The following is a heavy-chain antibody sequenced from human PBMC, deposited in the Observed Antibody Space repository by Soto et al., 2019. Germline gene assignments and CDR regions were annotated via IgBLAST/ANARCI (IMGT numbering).Heavy chain of an antibody. CDR3: ARAMTTVTTSYVY. CDR2: INHSGST. V-gene: IGHV4-34*01. J-gene: IGHJ4*02. CDR1: GGSFSGYY. D-gene: IGHD4-17*01. Sequence: ASETLSLTCGVYGGSFSGYYWSWIRQPPGKGLEWIGEINHSGSTNYNPSLKSRVAISVDTSKNQFSLKLSSVTAADTAVYYCARAMTTVTTSYVYWGQGTLVTVSS.